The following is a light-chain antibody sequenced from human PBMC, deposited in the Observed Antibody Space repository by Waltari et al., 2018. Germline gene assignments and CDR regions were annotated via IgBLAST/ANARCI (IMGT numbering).Light chain of an antibody. J-gene: IGKJ4*01. CDR3: HQYNTLPLT. V-gene: IGKV1-5*03. CDR2: KAS. Sequence: DVQLTHSPSTLSASVGDRGTITCRASESVKNNLAWYQHQPGKAPKVLVHKASRLESGVPSRFSGSGYGTEFTLTISSLEPDDFATYYCHQYNTLPLTFGGGTKVEIK. CDR1: ESVKNN.